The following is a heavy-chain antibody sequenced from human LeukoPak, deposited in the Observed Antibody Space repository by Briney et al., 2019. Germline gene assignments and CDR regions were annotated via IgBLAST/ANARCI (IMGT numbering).Heavy chain of an antibody. J-gene: IGHJ4*02. CDR1: GFTFSSNS. CDR2: ISDDSYTI. D-gene: IGHD3-10*01. V-gene: IGHV3-48*01. CDR3: VGGTYGSEDGDF. Sequence: GGSLRLSCTASGFTFSSNSMNWVRQAPGKGPDWVSYISDDSYTIYYADSVKGRFTISRDNAKNSLFLQMNSLRAEDTAIYYCVGGTYGSEDGDFWGQGTLVTVSS.